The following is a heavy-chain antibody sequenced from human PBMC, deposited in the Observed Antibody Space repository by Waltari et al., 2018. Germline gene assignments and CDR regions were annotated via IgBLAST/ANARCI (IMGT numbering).Heavy chain of an antibody. CDR2: IYHSGST. J-gene: IGHJ2*01. CDR3: ARSPLWLPYWYFDL. Sequence: QVQLQESGPGLVKPSETLSLTCAVSGYSISSGYYWGWIRQPPGKGLEWIGSIYHSGSTYYNPSLKSRVTISVDTSKNQFSLKLSSGTAADTAVYYCARSPLWLPYWYFDLWGRGTLVTVSS. V-gene: IGHV4-38-2*01. CDR1: GYSISSGYY. D-gene: IGHD5-12*01.